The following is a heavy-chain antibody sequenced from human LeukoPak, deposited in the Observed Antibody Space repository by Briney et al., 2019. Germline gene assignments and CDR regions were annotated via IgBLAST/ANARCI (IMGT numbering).Heavy chain of an antibody. CDR2: ILFDGSNK. CDR1: GFPVSSYV. CDR3: AREGARRDGYNSGLDY. J-gene: IGHJ4*02. V-gene: IGHV3-30*04. Sequence: GGSLRLSCAVSGFPVSSYVMHWVRQAPGKGLEWVAVILFDGSNKYYADSVKGRFTISRDNSKNTLYLQVNSLRAEDTAVYYCAREGARRDGYNSGLDYWGQGTLVTVSS. D-gene: IGHD5-24*01.